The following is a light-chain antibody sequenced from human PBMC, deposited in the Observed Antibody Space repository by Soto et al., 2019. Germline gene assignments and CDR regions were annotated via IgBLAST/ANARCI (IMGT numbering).Light chain of an antibody. V-gene: IGKV1-9*01. CDR1: QGVRSY. J-gene: IGKJ1*01. CDR2: GAS. CDR3: HQVYTYPRT. Sequence: IQLTLSPSSLSASVGDRVTITCRASQGVRSYLAWFQQRPGKAPKLLIFGASTLQNGVPARFSGGGFGTEFTLTITSLQPEDFATYYCHQVYTYPRTFGQGTKVDIK.